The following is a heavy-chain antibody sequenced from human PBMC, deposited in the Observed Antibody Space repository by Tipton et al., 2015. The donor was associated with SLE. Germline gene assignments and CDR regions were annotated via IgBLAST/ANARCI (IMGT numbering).Heavy chain of an antibody. Sequence: TLSLTCTVSGGSVSSGSYYWSWIRQPPGKGLEWIAEINHTGSTNYNPSLKSRVTISVDTSKNQFSLKLSSVTAADTAVYYCARGGISNWFDPWGQGTLVTVSS. CDR2: INHTGST. J-gene: IGHJ5*02. CDR3: ARGGISNWFDP. V-gene: IGHV4-61*01. CDR1: GGSVSSGSYY. D-gene: IGHD4-23*01.